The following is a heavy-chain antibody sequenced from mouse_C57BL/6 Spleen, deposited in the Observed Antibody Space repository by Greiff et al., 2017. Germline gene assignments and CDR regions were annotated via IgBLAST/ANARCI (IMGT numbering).Heavy chain of an antibody. CDR1: GFTFSDYG. J-gene: IGHJ3*01. V-gene: IGHV5-17*01. CDR2: ISSGSSTI. CDR3: ARGQLVPSWFAY. D-gene: IGHD4-1*02. Sequence: DVHLVESGGGLVKPGGSLKLSCAASGFTFSDYGMHWVRQAPEKGLEWVAYISSGSSTIYYADTVKGRFTISRDNAKNTLFLQMTSLRSEDTAMYYCARGQLVPSWFAYWGQGTLVTVSA.